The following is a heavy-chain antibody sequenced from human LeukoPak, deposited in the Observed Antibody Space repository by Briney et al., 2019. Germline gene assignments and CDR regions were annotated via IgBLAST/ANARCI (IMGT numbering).Heavy chain of an antibody. Sequence: GGSLRLSCAASGFTFSSYSMNWVRQAPGKGLEWVSSISSSSSYIYYADSVKGRFTISRDNANNSLYLQMNSLRAEDTAVYYCARAFGGADQFDYWGQGTLVTVSS. J-gene: IGHJ4*02. CDR3: ARAFGGADQFDY. CDR2: ISSSSSYI. V-gene: IGHV3-21*01. D-gene: IGHD3-10*01. CDR1: GFTFSSYS.